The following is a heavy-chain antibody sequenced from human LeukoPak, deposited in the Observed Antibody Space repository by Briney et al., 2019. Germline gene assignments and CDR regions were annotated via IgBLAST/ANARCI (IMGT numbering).Heavy chain of an antibody. CDR3: ARGEDGYSLYFDY. D-gene: IGHD5-24*01. J-gene: IGHJ4*02. V-gene: IGHV4-59*01. CDR2: IYYSGST. CDR1: GGSISSYY. Sequence: SETLSLTCTVSGGSISSYYWSWLRQPPGKGLEWIGYIYYSGSTNYNPSLKSRVTISVDTSKNQFSLKLSSVTAADTAVYYCARGEDGYSLYFDYWGQGTLVTVSS.